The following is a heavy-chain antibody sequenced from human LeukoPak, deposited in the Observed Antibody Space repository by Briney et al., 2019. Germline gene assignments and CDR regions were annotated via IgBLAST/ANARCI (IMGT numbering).Heavy chain of an antibody. CDR3: ARGVAAAGTHWFDP. CDR1: GFTFSSYS. J-gene: IGHJ5*02. D-gene: IGHD6-13*01. Sequence: GGSLRLSCAASGFTFSSYSMNWVRQAPGKGLEWVSYISSSSSTIYYADSVKGRFTISRDNAKNSLYLQMNSLRAEDTAVYYCARGVAAAGTHWFDPWGQGALVTVSS. CDR2: ISSSSSTI. V-gene: IGHV3-48*04.